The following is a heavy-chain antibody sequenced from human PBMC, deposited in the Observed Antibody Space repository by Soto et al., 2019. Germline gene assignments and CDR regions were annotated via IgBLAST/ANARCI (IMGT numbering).Heavy chain of an antibody. D-gene: IGHD3-22*01. CDR2: ISAYNGNT. Sequence: ASVKVSCKASGYTFTSYGISWVRQAPGQGLEWMGWISAYNGNTNYAQKLQGRVTMTTDTSTSTAYMELRSLRSDDTAVYYCARVPISGQYDSSGYYADNAFDIWGQETVVTVSS. J-gene: IGHJ3*02. CDR3: ARVPISGQYDSSGYYADNAFDI. V-gene: IGHV1-18*01. CDR1: GYTFTSYG.